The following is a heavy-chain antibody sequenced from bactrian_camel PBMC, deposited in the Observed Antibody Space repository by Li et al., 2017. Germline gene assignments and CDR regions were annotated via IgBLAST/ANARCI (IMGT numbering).Heavy chain of an antibody. CDR1: EYTVSSNC. J-gene: IGHJ4*01. CDR2: INTDGGYT. CDR3: AAAGEYYSGGYHGRY. D-gene: IGHD2*01. Sequence: QVQLVESGGGSVQTGGSLRLSCAASEYTVSSNCMGWFRQAPGKGLEWVSIINTDGGYTYYADSVKGRFTISRDNAKGTLFLQLNSLKPEDTANYYCAAAGEYYSGGYHGRYWGRGTQVTVSS. V-gene: IGHV3S1*01.